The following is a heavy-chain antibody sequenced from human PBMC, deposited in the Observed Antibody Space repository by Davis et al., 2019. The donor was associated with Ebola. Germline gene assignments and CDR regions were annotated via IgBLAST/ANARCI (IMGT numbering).Heavy chain of an antibody. CDR2: IYRDERT. J-gene: IGHJ2*01. CDR1: GFIVSDKY. V-gene: IGHV3-53*01. CDR3: ARHVNGDFWYFDL. Sequence: GESLKISCAASGFIVSDKYMSWVRPAPGKGLEWVSVIYRDERTYYADSVKGRFTVSRDNSENMLYLQMTTLRAEDTAVYYCARHVNGDFWYFDLWGRGTRVTVSS. D-gene: IGHD4-17*01.